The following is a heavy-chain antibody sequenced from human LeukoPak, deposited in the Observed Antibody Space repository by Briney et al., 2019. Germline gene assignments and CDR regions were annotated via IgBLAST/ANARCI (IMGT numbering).Heavy chain of an antibody. CDR2: IIPIFGTA. CDR1: GGTFSSYA. CDR3: ARGVTIFGVVTDPADFYYYYYLDV. D-gene: IGHD3-3*01. V-gene: IGHV1-69*01. Sequence: GSSVKVSCKASGGTFSSYAISWVRQAPGQGLEWMGGIIPIFGTANYAQKFQGRVTITADESTSTAYMERSSLRSEVTAVYYCARGVTIFGVVTDPADFYYYYYLDVWGKGTTVTVSS. J-gene: IGHJ6*03.